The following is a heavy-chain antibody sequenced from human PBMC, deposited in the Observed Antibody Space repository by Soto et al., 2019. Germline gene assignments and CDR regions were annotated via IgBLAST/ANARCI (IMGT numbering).Heavy chain of an antibody. CDR1: GGSVSSGSYY. CDR3: ARAGGITMIVVALSDTFDI. CDR2: IYYSGST. D-gene: IGHD3-22*01. Sequence: TLSLTCTVSGGSVSSGSYYWSWIRQPPGKGLEWIGYIYYSGSTNYNPSLKSRVTISVDTSKNQFSLKLSSVTAAVTAVYYCARAGGITMIVVALSDTFDIWGQGTMVTVSS. J-gene: IGHJ3*02. V-gene: IGHV4-61*01.